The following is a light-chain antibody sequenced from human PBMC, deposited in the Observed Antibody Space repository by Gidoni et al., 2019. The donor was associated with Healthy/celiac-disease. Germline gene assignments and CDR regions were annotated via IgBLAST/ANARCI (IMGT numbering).Light chain of an antibody. V-gene: IGKV1-33*01. J-gene: IGKJ3*01. Sequence: DIKMTQSPSSLSASVGDRVTITCQASQDISNYLNWYQQKPGKAPKLLIYDASNLETGVPSMLSGSGSGTDFTFTISSLQPEDIATYYCQQYDNLPFTFGPGTKVDIK. CDR2: DAS. CDR1: QDISNY. CDR3: QQYDNLPFT.